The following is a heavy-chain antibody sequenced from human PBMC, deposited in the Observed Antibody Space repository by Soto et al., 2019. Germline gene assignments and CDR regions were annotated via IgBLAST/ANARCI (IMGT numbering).Heavy chain of an antibody. CDR3: ARENWHFDY. V-gene: IGHV1-2*02. CDR2: VNPINGNT. J-gene: IGHJ4*02. Sequence: QVQLQESGPGLVKKPGASVKVSCKTSGYSFSEFRMHWVRQAPGQGLEWMGWVNPINGNTNYAQDFQGRVTMTRDASTKTVYMELSSLTSDDTSTVYCARENWHFDYWGQGTLITVSS. CDR1: GYSFSEFR.